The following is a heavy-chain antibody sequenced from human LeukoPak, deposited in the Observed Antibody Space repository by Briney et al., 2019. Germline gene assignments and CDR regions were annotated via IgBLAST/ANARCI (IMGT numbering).Heavy chain of an antibody. CDR1: GGSISSYY. CDR2: IYYSGST. CDR3: ARDIAVAGHSDAFDI. Sequence: PSETLSLTCTVSGGSISSYYWSWIRQPPGKRLEWIGYIYYSGSTNYNPSLKSRVTISVDTSKNQFSLKLSSVTAADTAVYYCARDIAVAGHSDAFDIWGQGTMVTVSS. J-gene: IGHJ3*02. D-gene: IGHD6-19*01. V-gene: IGHV4-59*01.